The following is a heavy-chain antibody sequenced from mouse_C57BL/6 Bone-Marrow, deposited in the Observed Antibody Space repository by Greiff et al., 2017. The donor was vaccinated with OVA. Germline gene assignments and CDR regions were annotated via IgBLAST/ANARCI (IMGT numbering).Heavy chain of an antibody. CDR1: GYTFTSYG. Sequence: QVQLQQSGAELARPGASVKLSCKASGYTFTSYGISWVKKRTGQGLEWIGEIYPRSGNTYYNEKFKGKATLTADKSSSTAYMELRSLTSEDSAVYFCARLYYYALYYFDYWGQGTTLTVSS. J-gene: IGHJ2*01. D-gene: IGHD1-1*01. CDR2: IYPRSGNT. CDR3: ARLYYYALYYFDY. V-gene: IGHV1-81*01.